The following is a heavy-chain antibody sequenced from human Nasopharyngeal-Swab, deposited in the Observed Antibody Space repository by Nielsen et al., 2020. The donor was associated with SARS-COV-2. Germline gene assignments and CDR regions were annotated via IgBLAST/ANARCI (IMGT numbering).Heavy chain of an antibody. J-gene: IGHJ5*02. Sequence: ASVKVSCNASGYTFTSYYMHWVRQAPGQGLEWMGIINPSGGSTSYAQKFQGRVTMTRDTSTSTVYMELSSLRSEDTAVYYCARTEGSHCGGDCYSNWFDPWGQGTLVTVSS. D-gene: IGHD2-21*02. CDR2: INPSGGST. CDR1: GYTFTSYY. CDR3: ARTEGSHCGGDCYSNWFDP. V-gene: IGHV1-46*01.